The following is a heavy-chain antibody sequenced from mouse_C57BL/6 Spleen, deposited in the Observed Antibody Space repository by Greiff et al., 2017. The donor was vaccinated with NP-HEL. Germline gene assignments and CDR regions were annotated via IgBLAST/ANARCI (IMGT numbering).Heavy chain of an antibody. Sequence: VQLQQSGPELVKPGASVKIPCKASGYTFTDYNMDWVKQSHGKSLEWIGDINPNNGGTIYNQKFKGKATLTVDKSSSTAYMELRSLTSEDTAVYYCARSSDSSGYDYAMDYWGQGTSVTVSS. J-gene: IGHJ4*01. CDR3: ARSSDSSGYDYAMDY. CDR1: GYTFTDYN. CDR2: INPNNGGT. V-gene: IGHV1-18*01. D-gene: IGHD3-2*02.